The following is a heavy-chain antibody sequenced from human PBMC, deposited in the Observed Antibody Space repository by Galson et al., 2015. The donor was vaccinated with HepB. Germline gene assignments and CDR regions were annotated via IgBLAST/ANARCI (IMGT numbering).Heavy chain of an antibody. D-gene: IGHD6-19*01. CDR2: FYSSGNN. Sequence: SETLSLTCTISGGSISGYYWSWIRQPPGKGLEWIGYFYSSGNNDYNPSLKSRVSLSVDTSKNQLSLKLSSVTAADTATYYCTRDAGYNSGWDGSEIWGQGTKVTVSS. V-gene: IGHV4-59*01. J-gene: IGHJ3*02. CDR3: TRDAGYNSGWDGSEI. CDR1: GGSISGYY.